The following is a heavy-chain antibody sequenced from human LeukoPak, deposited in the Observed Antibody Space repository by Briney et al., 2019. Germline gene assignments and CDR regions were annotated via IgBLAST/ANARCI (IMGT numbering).Heavy chain of an antibody. V-gene: IGHV3-48*01. CDR2: ISSSSRTI. CDR3: ARELAVPATDY. CDR1: GFNFNIYT. J-gene: IGHJ4*02. D-gene: IGHD2-15*01. Sequence: PGGSLRLSCAASGFNFNIYTMNSLRQAPGKGLDSISYISSSSRTIYYADSVKGRFTISRDNAKNSLYLQMNSLRAEDTAVYYCARELAVPATDYWGQGTLVTVSS.